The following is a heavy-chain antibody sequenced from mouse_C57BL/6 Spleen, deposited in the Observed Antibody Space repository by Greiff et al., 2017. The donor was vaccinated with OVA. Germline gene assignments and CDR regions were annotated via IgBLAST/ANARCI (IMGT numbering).Heavy chain of an antibody. CDR1: GFTFSSYT. V-gene: IGHV5-9*01. Sequence: EVQGVESGGGLVKPGGSLKLSCAASGFTFSSYTMSWVRQTPEKRLEWVATISGGGGNTYYPDSVKGRFTISRDNAKNTLYLQMSSLRSEDTALYYCARRGDLAMDYWGQGTSVTVSS. J-gene: IGHJ4*01. CDR2: ISGGGGNT. CDR3: ARRGDLAMDY.